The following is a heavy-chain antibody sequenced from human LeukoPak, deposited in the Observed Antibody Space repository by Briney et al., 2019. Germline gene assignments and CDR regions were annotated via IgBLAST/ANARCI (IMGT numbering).Heavy chain of an antibody. V-gene: IGHV1-69*05. CDR2: IIPIFGTT. J-gene: IGHJ4*02. CDR3: ARELVSGIAAAGITGVYYFDY. D-gene: IGHD6-13*01. Sequence: SVKVSCKASGGTFSSYAISWVRQAPGQGLEWMGGIIPIFGTTNYAQKFQGRVTITTDESTSTAYMELSSLRSEDTAVYYCARELVSGIAAAGITGVYYFDYWGQGTLVTVSS. CDR1: GGTFSSYA.